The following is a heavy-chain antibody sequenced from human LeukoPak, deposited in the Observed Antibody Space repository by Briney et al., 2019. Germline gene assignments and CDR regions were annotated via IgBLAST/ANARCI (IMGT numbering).Heavy chain of an antibody. J-gene: IGHJ5*02. CDR2: INPNSGGT. CDR3: AREAPKGARGVIPWFDP. V-gene: IGHV1-2*02. D-gene: IGHD3-10*01. CDR1: GYTFTGYY. Sequence: ASVKVSCKASGYTFTGYYMHWVRQAPGQGLEWMGWINPNSGGTNYAQKFQGRVTMTRDTSISTAYMELRSLRSDDTAVYYCAREAPKGARGVIPWFDPWGQGTLVTVSS.